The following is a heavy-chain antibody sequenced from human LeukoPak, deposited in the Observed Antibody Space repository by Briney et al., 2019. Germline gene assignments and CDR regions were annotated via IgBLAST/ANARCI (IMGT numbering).Heavy chain of an antibody. CDR3: AREKRGTDNWFDP. CDR1: GGTFSSYA. J-gene: IGHJ5*02. V-gene: IGHV1-69*05. CDR2: IIPIFGTA. Sequence: ASVKVSCKASGGTFSSYAISWVRQAPGQGLEWMGGIIPIFGTANYAQKFQGRVTITTDESTSTAYMELSSLRSEDTAVYYCAREKRGTDNWFDPWGQGTLVTVSS.